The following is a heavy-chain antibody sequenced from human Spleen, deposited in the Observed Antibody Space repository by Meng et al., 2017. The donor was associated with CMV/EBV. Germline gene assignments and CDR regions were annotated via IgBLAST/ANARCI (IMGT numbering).Heavy chain of an antibody. D-gene: IGHD3-10*01. J-gene: IGHJ6*02. Sequence: ASGYTLTGYYLHWARQAPGQGLEWMGWINPNSGGTIYAQKFQGRVNMTRDTSINTAYMDLRGLRSDDTAIYYCARGGLGHYYYGMDVWGLGTTVTVS. CDR2: INPNSGGT. CDR1: GYTLTGYY. CDR3: ARGGLGHYYYGMDV. V-gene: IGHV1-2*02.